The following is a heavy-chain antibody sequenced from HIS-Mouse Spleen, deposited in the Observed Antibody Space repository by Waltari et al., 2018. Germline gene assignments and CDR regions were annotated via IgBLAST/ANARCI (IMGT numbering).Heavy chain of an antibody. CDR1: GGTFSSYA. V-gene: IGHV1-69*01. CDR3: ARGGWPRSSSWYDYYYGMDV. CDR2: IIPIFGTA. J-gene: IGHJ6*02. Sequence: QVQLVQSGAEVKKPGSSVKVSCKASGGTFSSYAIRWVGQAPGQGPEWMGGIIPIFGTANYAQKFQGRVTITADESKSTAYMELSSLRSEDTAVYYCARGGWPRSSSWYDYYYGMDVWGQGTTVAVSS. D-gene: IGHD6-13*01.